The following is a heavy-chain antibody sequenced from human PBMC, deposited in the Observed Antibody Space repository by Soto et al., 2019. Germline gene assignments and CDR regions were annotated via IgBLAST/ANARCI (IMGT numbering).Heavy chain of an antibody. Sequence: GGSLRLSCAASGFTFSSYAMSWVRQAPGKGLEWVSAISGSGGSTYYADSVKGRFTISRDNSKNTLYLQMNSLRAEDTAVYYCAKDSTYDSSGYYYVRGLTFDYWGQGTLVTVSS. CDR3: AKDSTYDSSGYYYVRGLTFDY. J-gene: IGHJ4*02. CDR2: ISGSGGST. D-gene: IGHD3-22*01. CDR1: GFTFSSYA. V-gene: IGHV3-23*01.